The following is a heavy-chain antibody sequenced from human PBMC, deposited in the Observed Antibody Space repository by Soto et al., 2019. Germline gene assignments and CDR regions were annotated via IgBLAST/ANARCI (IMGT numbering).Heavy chain of an antibody. CDR2: MNPNSGNT. Sequence: QVQLVQSGAEVKKPGASVKVSCKASGYTFTSYDINWVRQATGQGLEWMGWMNPNSGNTGYAQKFQGRVTMTRNTPLTTAYMDLSPLISEATALYYFSIHLRRGRFDPCGQVTLVTLSS. J-gene: IGHJ5*02. CDR3: SIHLRRGRFDP. V-gene: IGHV1-8*01. CDR1: GYTFTSYD.